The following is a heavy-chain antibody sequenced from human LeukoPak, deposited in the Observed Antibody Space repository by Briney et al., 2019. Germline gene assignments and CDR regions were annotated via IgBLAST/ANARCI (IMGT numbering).Heavy chain of an antibody. CDR1: GYTFTSYY. Sequence: ASVKVSCKASGYTFTSYYMHWVRQTPGQGLEWMGIINPSGGSTSYAQKFQGRVTMTRDTSTSTAYMELRSLRSDDTAVYYCARERTVAGGTHLYYFDYWGQGTLVTVSS. J-gene: IGHJ4*02. D-gene: IGHD6-19*01. V-gene: IGHV1-46*01. CDR3: ARERTVAGGTHLYYFDY. CDR2: INPSGGST.